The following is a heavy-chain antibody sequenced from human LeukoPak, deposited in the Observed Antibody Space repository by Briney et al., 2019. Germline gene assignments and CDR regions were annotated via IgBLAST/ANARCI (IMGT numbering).Heavy chain of an antibody. CDR3: ARDCNYGSSCGTPSLFDY. CDR1: GGTFSSYA. D-gene: IGHD6-13*01. J-gene: IGHJ4*02. CDR2: IIPIFGTA. Sequence: GASVKVSCKASGGTFSSYAISWVRQAPGQGLEWMGRIIPIFGTANYARKFQGRVTITTDESTSTAYTELSSLRSEDTAVYYCARDCNYGSSCGTPSLFDYWGQGTLVTVSS. V-gene: IGHV1-69*05.